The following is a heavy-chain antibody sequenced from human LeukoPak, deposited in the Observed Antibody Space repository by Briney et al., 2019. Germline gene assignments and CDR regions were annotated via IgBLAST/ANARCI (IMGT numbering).Heavy chain of an antibody. V-gene: IGHV1-18*04. CDR3: ARDILDIVVVVAATQRVDDAFDI. CDR1: GYTFTSYG. CDR2: ISAYNGNT. Sequence: ASVKVSCKASGYTFTSYGISWVRQAPGQGLEWMGWISAYNGNTNYAQKLQGRVTMTTDTSTSTAYIELRSLRSDDTAVYYCARDILDIVVVVAATQRVDDAFDIWGQGTMVTVSS. J-gene: IGHJ3*02. D-gene: IGHD2-15*01.